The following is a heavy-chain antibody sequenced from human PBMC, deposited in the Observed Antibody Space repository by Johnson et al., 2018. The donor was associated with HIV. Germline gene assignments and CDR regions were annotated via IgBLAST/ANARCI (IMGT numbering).Heavy chain of an antibody. V-gene: IGHV3-66*01. D-gene: IGHD3-16*02. CDR2: LYTGGST. CDR1: GFTVSSNY. Sequence: VQLVESGGGLVQPGGSLRLSCAASGFTVSSNYMSWVRQAPGRGLEWVSVLYTGGSTYYAESVKDRFTISGHNSKNTLFLQMNSLRAEDTAVYYCARGLYYRYERGAFDIWGQGTMVTVSS. CDR3: ARGLYYRYERGAFDI. J-gene: IGHJ3*02.